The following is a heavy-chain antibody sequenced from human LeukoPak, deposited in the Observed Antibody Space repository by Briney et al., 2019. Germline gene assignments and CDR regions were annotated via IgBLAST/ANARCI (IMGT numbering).Heavy chain of an antibody. CDR3: AREVVRGGRSYNWFDP. D-gene: IGHD3-10*01. CDR2: ISAYNGNT. CDR1: GGTFSSYG. J-gene: IGHJ5*02. V-gene: IGHV1-18*01. Sequence: ASVKVSCKASGGTFSSYGISWVRQAPGQGLEWMGWISAYNGNTNYAQKLQGRVTMTTDTSTSTAYMELRSLRSDDTAVYYCAREVVRGGRSYNWFDPWGQGTLVTVSS.